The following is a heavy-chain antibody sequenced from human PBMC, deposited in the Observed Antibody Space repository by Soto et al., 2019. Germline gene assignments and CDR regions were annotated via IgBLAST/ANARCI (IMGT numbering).Heavy chain of an antibody. V-gene: IGHV3-21*06. CDR1: GFTFSSYS. Sequence: EVQLVESGGGLVKPGGSLRLSCAASGFTFSSYSMNWVRQAPGKGLEWVSSISSSSSYIYYPDSVKGRFTISRDNAKNSLYLHMNSVRAEVTAVYCCARGYCSGGSCYVGGNWFDPWGQGTLVTVSS. CDR2: ISSSSSYI. D-gene: IGHD2-15*01. J-gene: IGHJ5*02. CDR3: ARGYCSGGSCYVGGNWFDP.